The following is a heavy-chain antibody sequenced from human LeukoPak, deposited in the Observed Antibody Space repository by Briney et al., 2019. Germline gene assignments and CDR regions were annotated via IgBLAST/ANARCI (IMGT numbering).Heavy chain of an antibody. CDR3: ARHPPYGYFSGGDWFDP. J-gene: IGHJ5*02. D-gene: IGHD5-18*01. CDR2: IYYSGST. V-gene: IGHV4-39*01. CDR1: GGSISSGSYY. Sequence: SETLSLTCTVSGGSISSGSYYWGWIRQPPGKGLGWIGSIYYSGSTYYNPSLKSRVTISVDTSKNQFSLKLSSVTAADTAVYYCARHPPYGYFSGGDWFDPWGQGTLVTVSS.